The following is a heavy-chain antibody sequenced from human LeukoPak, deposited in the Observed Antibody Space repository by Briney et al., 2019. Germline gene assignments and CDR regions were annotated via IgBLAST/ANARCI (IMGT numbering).Heavy chain of an antibody. CDR1: GFSFSTYS. J-gene: IGHJ4*02. CDR3: ARWYSSGWYSDY. V-gene: IGHV3-21*06. CDR2: VSGTSEYI. D-gene: IGHD6-19*01. Sequence: PGGSLRLSCAASGFSFSTYSMIWVRQAPGKGLEWVSSVSGTSEYIYYADSARGRFTISRDNAKNTVYLQMNSLRAEDTAVYYCARWYSSGWYSDYWGQGTLVTVSS.